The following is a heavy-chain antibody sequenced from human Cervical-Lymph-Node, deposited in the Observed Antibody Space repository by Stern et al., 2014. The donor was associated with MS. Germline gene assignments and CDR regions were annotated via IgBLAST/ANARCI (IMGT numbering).Heavy chain of an antibody. J-gene: IGHJ5*02. CDR3: ANWKTGYNYFDP. CDR1: GITVFNYA. D-gene: IGHD3-9*01. V-gene: IGHV3-23*04. Sequence: EVQLVESGGALVQPGGSLRLSCAASGITVFNYAMTWVRQAPGKGLEWVSGISVSGAATYYADSVRGRFTISRDTSKNTVYLQMHSLRAEDTAIYYCANWKTGYNYFDPWGQGTLVTVSS. CDR2: ISVSGAAT.